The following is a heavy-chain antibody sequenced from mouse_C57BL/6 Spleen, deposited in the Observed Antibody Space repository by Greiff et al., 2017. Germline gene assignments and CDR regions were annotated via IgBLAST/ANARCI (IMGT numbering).Heavy chain of an antibody. CDR2: IHPNSGST. CDR3: ATDYGSSLWYFDV. J-gene: IGHJ1*03. V-gene: IGHV1-64*01. CDR1: GYTFTSYW. D-gene: IGHD1-1*01. Sequence: VQLQQPGAELVKPGASVKLSCKASGYTFTSYWMHWVKQRPGQGLEWIGMIHPNSGSTNYNEKFKSKATLTVDKSSSTAYMQLSSLTSEDSAVYYGATDYGSSLWYFDVWGTGTTVTVSS.